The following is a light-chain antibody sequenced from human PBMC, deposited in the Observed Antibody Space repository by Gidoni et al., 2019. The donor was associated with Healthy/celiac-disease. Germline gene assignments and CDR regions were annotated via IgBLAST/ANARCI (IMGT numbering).Light chain of an antibody. V-gene: IGKV3-20*01. Sequence: ELVLTQSPGTLSLSPGERATLSCRASQSVSSSYLAWYQQKPGQAPRLRIYGASSRATGRPDRFSGSGSGTDFTLTISRLEPEDFAVYYCQQYGSSPYTFGQGTKLEIK. CDR2: GAS. CDR3: QQYGSSPYT. J-gene: IGKJ2*01. CDR1: QSVSSSY.